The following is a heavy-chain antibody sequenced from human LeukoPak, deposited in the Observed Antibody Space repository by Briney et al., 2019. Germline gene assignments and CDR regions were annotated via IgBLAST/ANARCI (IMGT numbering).Heavy chain of an antibody. Sequence: ASVKVSCKASGYTFTSYYMHWVRQAPGQGLEWMGMNNPGGGSTTYAQKFQGRVTMTRDTSTSTVYMELSSLRSEDTAVYYCASSQLIAAAGTDYYFGMDVWGQGTTVTVSS. CDR2: NNPGGGST. D-gene: IGHD6-13*01. CDR3: ASSQLIAAAGTDYYFGMDV. CDR1: GYTFTSYY. V-gene: IGHV1-46*01. J-gene: IGHJ6*02.